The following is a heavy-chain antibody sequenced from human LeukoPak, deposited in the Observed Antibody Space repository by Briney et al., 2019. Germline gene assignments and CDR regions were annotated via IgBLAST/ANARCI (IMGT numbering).Heavy chain of an antibody. CDR2: ISHSGDTT. V-gene: IGHV3-23*01. CDR3: AKGDYYYDSSGYYYVWANWFDP. CDR1: GFTLTTYT. Sequence: GGSLRLSCAASGFTLTTYTMIWVRQAPEKGLEWVSIISHSGDTTYYADSVKGRFTISRDNSKETLYLQMNGLRAEDTAVYYCAKGDYYYDSSGYYYVWANWFDPWGQGTLVTVSS. D-gene: IGHD3-22*01. J-gene: IGHJ5*02.